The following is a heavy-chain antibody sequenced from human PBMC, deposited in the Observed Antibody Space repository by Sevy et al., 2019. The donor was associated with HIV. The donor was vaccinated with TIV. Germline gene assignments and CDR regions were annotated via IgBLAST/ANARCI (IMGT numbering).Heavy chain of an antibody. V-gene: IGHV4-61*02. J-gene: IGHJ4*02. CDR2: ILGSGYT. Sequence: SETLSLTCTVSGDSVSTGGYYWSWIRQSAGKGLEWIGSILGSGYTDYNPSLKSRVTISRDTSKSQFSLTLTSVTAADTVMYYCARYIAGPGFDFWCQGIQVTVSS. CDR1: GDSVSTGGYY. D-gene: IGHD1-26*01. CDR3: ARYIAGPGFDF.